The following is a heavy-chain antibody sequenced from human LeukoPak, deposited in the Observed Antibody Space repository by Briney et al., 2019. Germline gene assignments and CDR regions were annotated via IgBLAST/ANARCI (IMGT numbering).Heavy chain of an antibody. CDR1: GYTFTSYD. V-gene: IGHV1-8*03. CDR3: ARGPYYYDSSDLQLFDY. D-gene: IGHD3-22*01. J-gene: IGHJ4*02. CDR2: MNPNSGNT. Sequence: ASVKVSCKASGYTFTSYDINWVRQATGQGLEWNGWMNPNSGNTGYAQKFQGRVTITRNTSISTAYMELSSLRSEDTAVYYCARGPYYYDSSDLQLFDYWGQGTLVTVSS.